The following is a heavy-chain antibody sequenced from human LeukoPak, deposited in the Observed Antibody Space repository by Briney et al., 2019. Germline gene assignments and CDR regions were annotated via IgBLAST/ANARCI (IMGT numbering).Heavy chain of an antibody. V-gene: IGHV4-31*03. CDR1: GGSISSGGYY. J-gene: IGHJ5*02. CDR2: IYYSGST. D-gene: IGHD2-2*01. Sequence: SQTLSLTCTVSGGSISSGGYYWSWIRQHPGKGLEWIGYIYYSGSTYYNPSLKSRVTISVDTSKNQFSLKLSPVTAADTAVYYCARVPVVPSSFDPWGQGTLVTVSS. CDR3: ARVPVVPSSFDP.